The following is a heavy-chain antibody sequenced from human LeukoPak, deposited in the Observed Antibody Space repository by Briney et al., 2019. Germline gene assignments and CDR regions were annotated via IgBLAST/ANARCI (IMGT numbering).Heavy chain of an antibody. Sequence: TGGSLRLSCTTSGFTFSSYAMSWVRQAPGKGLEWVSAIGVGGGYIYYADSVKGRFTISRDNSKNTLYLQMSSLRAEDTAVYYCVSLPLAAAGPAPLEYWGQGTLVTVSS. D-gene: IGHD6-13*01. V-gene: IGHV3-23*01. CDR3: VSLPLAAAGPAPLEY. CDR2: IGVGGGYI. CDR1: GFTFSSYA. J-gene: IGHJ4*02.